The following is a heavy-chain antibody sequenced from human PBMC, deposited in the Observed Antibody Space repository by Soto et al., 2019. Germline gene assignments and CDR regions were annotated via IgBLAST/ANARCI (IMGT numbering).Heavy chain of an antibody. Sequence: QVQLVQSGAEVKKPGSSVKVSCKASGGTFSSYTISWVRQAPGQGLEWMGRIIPILGIANYAQKFQGRVTITADKSTRTAYMELSSLRSEDTAVYYCARGLVTAINWFDPWGQGTLVTVSS. D-gene: IGHD2-21*02. CDR2: IIPILGIA. V-gene: IGHV1-69*02. CDR3: ARGLVTAINWFDP. CDR1: GGTFSSYT. J-gene: IGHJ5*02.